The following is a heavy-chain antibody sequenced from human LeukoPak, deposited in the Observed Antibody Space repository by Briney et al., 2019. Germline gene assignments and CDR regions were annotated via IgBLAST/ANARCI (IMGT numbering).Heavy chain of an antibody. V-gene: IGHV3-23*01. CDR1: GFSFSNYA. Sequence: GGSLRLSCAASGFSFSNYAMSWVRQAPGKGLEWVSASGSGGSTYSADSVKGRFTISRGSSKNTLYLQMNSLRAEDTAIYYCAKIGGYCIRSSCYGWAFDIWGLGTMVTVSS. J-gene: IGHJ3*02. CDR3: AKIGGYCIRSSCYGWAFDI. D-gene: IGHD2-2*01. CDR2: SGSGGST.